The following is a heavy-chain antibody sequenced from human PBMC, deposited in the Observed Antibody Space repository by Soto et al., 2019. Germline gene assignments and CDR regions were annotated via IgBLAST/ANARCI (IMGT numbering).Heavy chain of an antibody. V-gene: IGHV4-34*01. D-gene: IGHD3-22*01. CDR3: ARGEYNYDSSGVPRRYYYGMDV. Sequence: SETLSLTCAVYGGSFSGYYWSWIRQPPGKGLEWIGEINHSGSTNYNPSLKSRVTISVDTSKNQFSLKLSSVTAADTAVYYCARGEYNYDSSGVPRRYYYGMDVWGQGTTVTVSS. CDR2: INHSGST. J-gene: IGHJ6*02. CDR1: GGSFSGYY.